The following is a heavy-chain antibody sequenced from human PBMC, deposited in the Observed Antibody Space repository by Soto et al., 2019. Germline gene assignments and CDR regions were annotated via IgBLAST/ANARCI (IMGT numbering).Heavy chain of an antibody. V-gene: IGHV1-69*05. CDR1: GGTFSSYA. D-gene: IGHD3-22*01. CDR3: ARGPIVVVITPDFEY. J-gene: IGHJ4*02. CDR2: IIPIIGTA. Sequence: GASVKVSCKASGGTFSSYAISCVRQAPGQGLEWMGGIIPIIGTANYAQKLQGRVTMTTDKSTSTAYMELRSLRSDDTAVYYCARGPIVVVITPDFEYWGQGTLVTVSS.